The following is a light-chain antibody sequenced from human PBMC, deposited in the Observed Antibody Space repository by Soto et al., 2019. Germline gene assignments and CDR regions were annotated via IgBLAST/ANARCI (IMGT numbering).Light chain of an antibody. J-gene: IGLJ2*01. CDR3: SSYTSSSTLVV. Sequence: QSALTQPASVSGSPGQSITISCTGTSSDVGGYNYLSWYQQHPGKAPKLMIYDVSNRPSGVSNRFSGSQSGNTASLTISGRQAEDEADYYCSSYTSSSTLVVFGGGTKLTVL. CDR2: DVS. CDR1: SSDVGGYNY. V-gene: IGLV2-14*01.